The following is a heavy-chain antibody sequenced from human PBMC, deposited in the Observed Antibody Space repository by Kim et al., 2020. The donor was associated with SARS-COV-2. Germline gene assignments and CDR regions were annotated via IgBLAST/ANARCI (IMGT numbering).Heavy chain of an antibody. CDR3: ARGSTWYSSNLYYFDY. CDR2: IYYSGST. Sequence: SETLSLTCTVSGGSISSYYWSWIRQPPGKGLEWIGYIYYSGSTNYNPSLKSRVTISVDTSKNQFSLKLSSVTAADTAVYYCARGSTWYSSNLYYFDYWGQGTLVTVSS. J-gene: IGHJ4*02. CDR1: GGSISSYY. D-gene: IGHD6-13*01. V-gene: IGHV4-59*13.